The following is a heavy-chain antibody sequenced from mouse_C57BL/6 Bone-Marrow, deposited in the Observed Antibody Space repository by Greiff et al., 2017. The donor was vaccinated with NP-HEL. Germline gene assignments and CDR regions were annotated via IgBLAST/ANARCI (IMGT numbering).Heavy chain of an antibody. J-gene: IGHJ1*03. Sequence: VQGVESGAELVKPGASVKISCKASGYAFSSYWMNWVKQRPGKGLEWIGQLYPGDGDTNYNGKFKGKATLTADKSSSTAYMQLSSLTSEDSAVYFCARSNYGSSYGYFDVWGTGTTVTVSS. CDR1: GYAFSSYW. V-gene: IGHV1-80*01. D-gene: IGHD1-1*01. CDR3: ARSNYGSSYGYFDV. CDR2: LYPGDGDT.